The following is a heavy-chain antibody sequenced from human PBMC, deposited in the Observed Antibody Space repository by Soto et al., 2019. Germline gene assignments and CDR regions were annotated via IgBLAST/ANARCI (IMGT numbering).Heavy chain of an antibody. Sequence: QVQLVQSGAEVKKPGSSVKVSCKASGGTFSSYAISWVRQAPGQGLEWMGGIIPIFGTANYAQKFQGRVTXIADEXXSTAYMELSSLRSEDTAVYYCALVYGDYDGGWFDPWGQGTLVTVSS. V-gene: IGHV1-69*12. CDR1: GGTFSSYA. CDR2: IIPIFGTA. J-gene: IGHJ5*02. D-gene: IGHD4-17*01. CDR3: ALVYGDYDGGWFDP.